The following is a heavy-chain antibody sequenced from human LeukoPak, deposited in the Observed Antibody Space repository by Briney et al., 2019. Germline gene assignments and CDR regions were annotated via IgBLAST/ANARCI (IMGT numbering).Heavy chain of an antibody. J-gene: IGHJ4*02. CDR2: IFHSGST. CDR1: GYSISSGHF. Sequence: SETLSLTCTVSGYSISSGHFWGWIRQPPGKGLEWIGSIFHSGSTYYNPSLKSRVTFSVDTSKNQFSLRLTSVTAADTALYYCARVRYNWNRDFDYWGQGTLVTVSS. V-gene: IGHV4-38-2*02. D-gene: IGHD1-20*01. CDR3: ARVRYNWNRDFDY.